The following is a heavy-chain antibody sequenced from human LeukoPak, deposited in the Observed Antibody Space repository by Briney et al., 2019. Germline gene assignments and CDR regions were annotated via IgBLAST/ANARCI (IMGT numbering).Heavy chain of an antibody. Sequence: VASVKVSCKASGYTFTSYAMHWVRQAPGQRLEWMGWINAGNGNTKYSQKFQGRVTITRDTSASTAYMELSSLRSEDTAVYYCARNSGYGPYYFDYWGQGTLVTVSS. CDR2: INAGNGNT. J-gene: IGHJ4*02. CDR3: ARNSGYGPYYFDY. CDR1: GYTFTSYA. D-gene: IGHD5-18*01. V-gene: IGHV1-3*01.